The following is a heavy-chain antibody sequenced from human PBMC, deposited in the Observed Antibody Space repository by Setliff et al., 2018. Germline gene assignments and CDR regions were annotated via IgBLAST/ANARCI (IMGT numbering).Heavy chain of an antibody. CDR2: IYHTGTT. CDR3: ARDYGPNDY. Sequence: SETLSLTCSVSGGSISGSHYSWGWIRQAPGKGLEWIGNIYHTGTTYYNPSLKSRVTISVDTSKNQFSLRLSSVTAADTAVYFCARDYGPNDYWGQGSLVTVSS. J-gene: IGHJ4*02. V-gene: IGHV4-39*07. D-gene: IGHD3-16*01. CDR1: GGSISGSHYS.